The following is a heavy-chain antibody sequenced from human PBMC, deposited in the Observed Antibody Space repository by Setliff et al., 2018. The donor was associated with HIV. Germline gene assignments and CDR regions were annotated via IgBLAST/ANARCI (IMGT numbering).Heavy chain of an antibody. CDR3: ARSTVGIRGVVRGYYYYYMDV. V-gene: IGHV4-28*01. CDR2: IDYSGST. D-gene: IGHD3-10*01. J-gene: IGHJ6*03. CDR1: GYSISSSNW. Sequence: ASETLSLTCTVSGYSISSSNWWGWVRQTPGKGLEWIGYIDYSGSTYYNPSLESRVTMSVDTSKNQFSLKLTSVTAVDTAAYYCARSTVGIRGVVRGYYYYYMDVWGKGTKVTVSS.